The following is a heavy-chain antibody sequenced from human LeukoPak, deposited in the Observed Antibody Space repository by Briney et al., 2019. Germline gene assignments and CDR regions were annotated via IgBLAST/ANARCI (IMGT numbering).Heavy chain of an antibody. V-gene: IGHV3-74*01. CDR1: GFTFSNHW. CDR3: ARGYGYTYGGGWFDT. Sequence: GGSLRLSCAASGFTFSNHWMHWVRQAPGKGLVWVSRINTDGSRTSYADSVKGRFTTSRDNARNTLYLQVNSLRAEDTAVYYCARGYGYTYGGGWFDTWGQGTLVTVSS. CDR2: INTDGSRT. J-gene: IGHJ5*02. D-gene: IGHD5-18*01.